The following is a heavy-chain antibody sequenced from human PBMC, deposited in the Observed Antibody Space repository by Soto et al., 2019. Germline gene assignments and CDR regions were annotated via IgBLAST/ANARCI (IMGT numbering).Heavy chain of an antibody. CDR3: ARAGITYYYDSSGYPEYNWFDP. D-gene: IGHD3-22*01. J-gene: IGHJ5*02. V-gene: IGHV4-30-2*01. CDR2: IYHSGST. CDR1: GGSISSGGYS. Sequence: SETLSLTCAVSGGSISSGGYSWSWIRQPPGKGLEWIGYIYHSGSTYYNPSLKSRVTISVDRTKNQFSLKLSSVTAADTAVYYCARAGITYYYDSSGYPEYNWFDPWGQGTLVTVSS.